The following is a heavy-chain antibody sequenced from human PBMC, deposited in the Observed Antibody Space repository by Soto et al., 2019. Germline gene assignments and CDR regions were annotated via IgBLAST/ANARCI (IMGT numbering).Heavy chain of an antibody. J-gene: IGHJ4*02. D-gene: IGHD3-22*01. Sequence: ASVKVSCKASGYTFTSYYMHWVRQAPGQGLEWMGIINPSGGSTSYAQKFQGRVTMTRDTSTSTVYIELSSLRSEDTAVYYCARGGFRYYDSSGYYYFDYWGQGTLVTVSS. CDR1: GYTFTSYY. CDR2: INPSGGST. CDR3: ARGGFRYYDSSGYYYFDY. V-gene: IGHV1-46*01.